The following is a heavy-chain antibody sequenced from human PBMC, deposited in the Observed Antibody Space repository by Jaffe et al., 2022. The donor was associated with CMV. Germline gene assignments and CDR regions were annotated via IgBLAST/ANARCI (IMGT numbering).Heavy chain of an antibody. Sequence: QVQLQQWGAGLLKPSETLSLTCAVYGGSFSGYYWSWIRQPPGKGLEWIGEINHSGSTNYNPSLKSRVTISVDTSKNQFSLKLSSVTAADTAVYYCARALYYDFWSGYSDYGMDVWGQGTTVTVSS. V-gene: IGHV4-34*01. CDR3: ARALYYDFWSGYSDYGMDV. CDR1: GGSFSGYY. J-gene: IGHJ6*02. CDR2: INHSGST. D-gene: IGHD3-3*01.